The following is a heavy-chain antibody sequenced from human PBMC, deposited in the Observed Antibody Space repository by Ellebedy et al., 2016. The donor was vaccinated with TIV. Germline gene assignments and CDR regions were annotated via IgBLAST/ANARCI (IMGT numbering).Heavy chain of an antibody. CDR3: ARDSRSMDV. V-gene: IGHV3-30*03. CDR1: GFTLSNAW. Sequence: GESLKISXAASGFTLSNAWMNWVRQAPGKGLEWVAVISYNGRKKFYADSVRGRFTISRDNSNNTLFLQMNNLIPEDTALYYCARDSRSMDVWGQGTTVTVS. CDR2: ISYNGRKK. J-gene: IGHJ6*02.